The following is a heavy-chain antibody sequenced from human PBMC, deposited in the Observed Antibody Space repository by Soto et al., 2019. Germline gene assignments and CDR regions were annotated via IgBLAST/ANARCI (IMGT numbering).Heavy chain of an antibody. CDR2: FIPIFVSA. V-gene: IGHV1-69*01. Sequence: QLHLVQSGAEVKKAGSSVKVSCKASGGTVSSYAITWVRQAPGKGLEWMGVFIPIFVSAHYAPKFRGRITITADESTSTAYMELSGLTSEDTAIYYCASDVSSDTTGFRGYDLWGQGTQVTVSS. J-gene: IGHJ4*02. CDR1: GGTVSSYA. CDR3: ASDVSSDTTGFRGYDL. D-gene: IGHD3-10*01.